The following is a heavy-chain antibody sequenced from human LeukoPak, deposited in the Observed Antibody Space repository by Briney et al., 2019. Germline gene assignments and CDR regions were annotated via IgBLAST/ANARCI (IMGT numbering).Heavy chain of an antibody. CDR3: ASAYGSALFYYYYMDV. CDR1: GFTFSSYW. V-gene: IGHV3-7*01. CDR2: IKQDGSEK. J-gene: IGHJ6*03. D-gene: IGHD3-10*01. Sequence: GGSLRLSCAASGFTFSSYWMSWVRQAPGKGLEWVANIKQDGSEKYYVDSVKGRFTISRDNAKNSLYLQMNSLRAEDTAVYYCASAYGSALFYYYYMDVWGKGTTVTVS.